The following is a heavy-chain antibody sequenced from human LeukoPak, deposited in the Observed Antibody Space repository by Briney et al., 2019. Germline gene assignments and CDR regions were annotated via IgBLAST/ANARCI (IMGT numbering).Heavy chain of an antibody. CDR2: ISYDGSNK. J-gene: IGHJ4*02. D-gene: IGHD1-26*01. Sequence: GGSLRLSCAASGFTFSSYAMHWVRQAPGKGLEWVAVISYDGSNKYYADSVKGRFTISRDNSKNTLYLQMNSLRAEDTAVYYCAKAEVGPSGSYRGYWGQGTLVTVSS. V-gene: IGHV3-30-3*01. CDR3: AKAEVGPSGSYRGY. CDR1: GFTFSSYA.